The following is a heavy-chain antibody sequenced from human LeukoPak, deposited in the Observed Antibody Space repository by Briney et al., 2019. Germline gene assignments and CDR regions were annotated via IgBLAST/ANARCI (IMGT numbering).Heavy chain of an antibody. J-gene: IGHJ3*01. V-gene: IGHV3-11*04. CDR2: ISGSGHDI. CDR1: GFTFSDSY. D-gene: IGHD5-12*01. Sequence: PGGSLRLSCAASGFTFSDSYMTWVRQAPGKGVEWVAYISGSGHDINYSDSVKGRFTISRDNAKNSLYLQMNTLRADDTALYYCARVRVATTGRYDALNLWGQGTMVTVSS. CDR3: ARVRVATTGRYDALNL.